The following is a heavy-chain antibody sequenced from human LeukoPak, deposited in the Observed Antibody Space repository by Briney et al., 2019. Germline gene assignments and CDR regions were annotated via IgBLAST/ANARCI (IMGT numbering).Heavy chain of an antibody. J-gene: IGHJ5*02. V-gene: IGHV1-69*04. D-gene: IGHD1-26*01. CDR2: IIPILGIA. Sequence: ASVKVSCKASGGTFSSYAISWVRQAPGQGLEWMGRIIPILGIANYAQKFQGRVTITADKSTSTAYMELSSLRSEDTAVYYCARGIEGGSLLGFDPWGQGTLVTVSS. CDR1: GGTFSSYA. CDR3: ARGIEGGSLLGFDP.